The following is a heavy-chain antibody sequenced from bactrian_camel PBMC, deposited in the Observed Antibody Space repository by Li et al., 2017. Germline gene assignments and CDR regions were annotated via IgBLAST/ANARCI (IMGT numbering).Heavy chain of an antibody. CDR1: EYTNGRFC. J-gene: IGHJ4*01. CDR3: AARARDNGKCP. D-gene: IGHD2*01. CDR2: IDNGGDP. Sequence: HVQLVESGGGSVQAGDSLRLSCAPSEYTNGRFCMAWFRQAPGKEREGVALIDNGGDPAYADSVKGRFTISKVNAKNTLYPQMNSLKPQHTAKYYSAARARDNGKCPLGPGDPGHRL. V-gene: IGHV3S55*01.